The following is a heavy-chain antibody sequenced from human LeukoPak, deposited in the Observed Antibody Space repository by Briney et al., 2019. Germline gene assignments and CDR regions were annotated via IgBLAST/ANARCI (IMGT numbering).Heavy chain of an antibody. D-gene: IGHD6-13*01. J-gene: IGHJ6*03. CDR3: ARTTEAHSWRTRYYDYYMDV. CDR1: GDSIIGYY. V-gene: IGHV4-39*07. CDR2: IYYTGNT. Sequence: SETLSLTCSVSGDSIIGYYWGWIRQPPGKGLEWIGNIYYTGNTYYNSSLKSRVTISLDTSKNQFSLKLSSVTAADTAVYYCARTTEAHSWRTRYYDYYMDVWGKGTTVTVSS.